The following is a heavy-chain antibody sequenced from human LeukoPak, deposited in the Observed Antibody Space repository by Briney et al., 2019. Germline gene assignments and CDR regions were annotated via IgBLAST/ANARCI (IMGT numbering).Heavy chain of an antibody. CDR3: ARTSSGGSCYLDY. CDR2: ISSSSSYI. J-gene: IGHJ4*02. V-gene: IGHV3-21*01. D-gene: IGHD2-15*01. CDR1: GFTFSSYN. Sequence: GGSLRLSCAASGFTFSSYNMNWVRQAPGKGLEWVSSISSSSSYIYYADPVKGRFTISRDNAKNSLYLQMNSLRAEDTAVYYCARTSSGGSCYLDYWGQGTLVTVSS.